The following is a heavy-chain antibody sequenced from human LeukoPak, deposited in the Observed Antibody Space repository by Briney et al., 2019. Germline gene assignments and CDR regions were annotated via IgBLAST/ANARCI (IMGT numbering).Heavy chain of an antibody. CDR2: IYTSGST. CDR3: ARDGDWLSYYFDY. Sequence: SQTLSLTCTVSGGSIGSDNYYWSWIRQPAGKALEWIGRIYTSGSTNYNPSLKSRVTISVDTSRNQFSLKLSSVTAADTAVYYCARDGDWLSYYFDYWGQGTLVTVSS. CDR1: GGSIGSDNYY. D-gene: IGHD3/OR15-3a*01. V-gene: IGHV4-61*02. J-gene: IGHJ4*02.